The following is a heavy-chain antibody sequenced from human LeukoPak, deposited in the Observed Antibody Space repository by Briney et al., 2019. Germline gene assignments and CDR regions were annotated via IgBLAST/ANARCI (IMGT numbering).Heavy chain of an antibody. Sequence: SQTLSLTCTVSGGSISSGDYYWSWIRQPPGKGLEWIGYIYYSGSTNYNPSLKSRVTISLDTSKNQFSLKLSSVTAADTAVYYCARDYCSSTSCYVHHWGQGTLVTVSS. CDR3: ARDYCSSTSCYVHH. V-gene: IGHV4-61*08. CDR1: GGSISSGDYY. CDR2: IYYSGST. J-gene: IGHJ1*01. D-gene: IGHD2-2*01.